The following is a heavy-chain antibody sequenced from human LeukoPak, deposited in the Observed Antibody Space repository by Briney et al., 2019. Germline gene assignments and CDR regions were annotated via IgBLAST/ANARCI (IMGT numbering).Heavy chain of an antibody. D-gene: IGHD6-6*01. CDR3: ARDIPWGSGSSSSREEGRNWFDP. CDR1: GYTFTSYG. CDR2: ISAYNGNT. V-gene: IGHV1-18*01. Sequence: GASVKVSCKASGYTFTSYGISWVRQAPGQGLEWVGWISAYNGNTNYAQKLQGRVTMTTDTSTSTAYMELRSLRSDDTAVYYCARDIPWGSGSSSSREEGRNWFDPWGQGTLVAVSS. J-gene: IGHJ5*02.